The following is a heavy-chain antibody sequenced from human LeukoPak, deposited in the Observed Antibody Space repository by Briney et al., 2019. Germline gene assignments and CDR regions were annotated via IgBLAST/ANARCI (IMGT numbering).Heavy chain of an antibody. CDR1: GYSFTNYW. Sequence: RGESLKISCKGSGYSFTNYWIGWVRQMPGKGLEWMGIIYPGDSDTRYSPSFQGQVTISTDKSISTAYLQWSSLKASDTAMYYCARLIAAAGMRYFDPWGQGTLVTVSP. V-gene: IGHV5-51*01. CDR2: IYPGDSDT. J-gene: IGHJ5*02. D-gene: IGHD6-13*01. CDR3: ARLIAAAGMRYFDP.